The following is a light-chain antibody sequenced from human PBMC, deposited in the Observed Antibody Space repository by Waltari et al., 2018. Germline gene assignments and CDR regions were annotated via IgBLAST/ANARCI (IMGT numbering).Light chain of an antibody. CDR1: SSAVGGYNY. J-gene: IGLJ3*02. CDR2: EVT. CDR3: SSYAGGSWV. Sequence: SALTQPPSASGSPGQSVTLSCTGTSSAVGGYNYVSWYQQHPGKAPKLMIDEVTKRPSGVPDRFSGSKSGNTASLTVSGLQTEDEADYYCSSYAGGSWVFGGGTKLTVL. V-gene: IGLV2-8*01.